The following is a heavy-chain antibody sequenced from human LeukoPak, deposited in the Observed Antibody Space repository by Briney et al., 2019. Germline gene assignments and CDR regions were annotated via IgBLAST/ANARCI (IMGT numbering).Heavy chain of an antibody. D-gene: IGHD1-26*01. CDR3: TTGLRSRGLPQDYYYGMDV. J-gene: IGHJ6*02. Sequence: GGSLRLSCAASGFTFSNAWMSWVRQAPGKGLEWGGRIKSKTDGGTTDYAAPVKGRFNISRDDSKNTLYLQMNSLKTEDTAVYYCTTGLRSRGLPQDYYYGMDVWGQGTTVTVSS. CDR2: IKSKTDGGTT. CDR1: GFTFSNAW. V-gene: IGHV3-15*01.